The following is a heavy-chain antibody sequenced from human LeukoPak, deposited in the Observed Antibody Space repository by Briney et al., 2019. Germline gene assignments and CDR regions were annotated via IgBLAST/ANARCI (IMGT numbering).Heavy chain of an antibody. J-gene: IGHJ6*04. CDR3: ARGRSVDV. CDR1: GFTFSSDR. V-gene: IGHV3-7*01. Sequence: GGSLRLACSASGFTFSSDRISWGRQAPGRGREWEANIKYDGSEKYFVYSVKDRFPISRDNAKNSLYLQMNSLRAEDTAVYYCARGRSVDVWGVGATVTVSS. CDR2: IKYDGSEK.